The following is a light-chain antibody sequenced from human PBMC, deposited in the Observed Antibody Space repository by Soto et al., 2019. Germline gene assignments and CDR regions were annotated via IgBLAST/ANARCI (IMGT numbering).Light chain of an antibody. V-gene: IGLV2-14*01. CDR1: SSDVGGYNY. CDR3: SSYTSSSTLGV. J-gene: IGLJ2*01. Sequence: QSVLTQPASVSGSPGQSITISCTGTSSDVGGYNYVSWYQQHPGKAPKLMIYDVSNQPSGVSNRFSGSMSGNTASLTISGLQAEYEDDYYCSSYTSSSTLGVFGGGTKLTVL. CDR2: DVS.